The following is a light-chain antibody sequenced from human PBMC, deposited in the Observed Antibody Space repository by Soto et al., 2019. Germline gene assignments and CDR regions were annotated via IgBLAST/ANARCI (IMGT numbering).Light chain of an antibody. V-gene: IGLV1-47*01. CDR1: ASTIGRNY. CDR3: AAWDDNLSGLYV. Sequence: QSVLTQSPSASGTPGQRVTISCSGSASTIGRNYVYWYQQPPGTAPKLLIYRNSQRPSGVPDRFSGSKSGTSASLAISGLRSEDEADYYCAAWDDNLSGLYVFGAGTKLTVL. CDR2: RNS. J-gene: IGLJ1*01.